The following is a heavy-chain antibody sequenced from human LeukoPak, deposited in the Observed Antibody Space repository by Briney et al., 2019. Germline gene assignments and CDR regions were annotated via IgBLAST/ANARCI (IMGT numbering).Heavy chain of an antibody. Sequence: GGSLRLSCAASGFTFSSYSMNWVRQAPGKGLEWVSYISSSSSTINYADSVKGRFTISRDNAKNSLYLQMNSLRDEDTAVYYCAREYYYDSSGYSHYFDYWGQGTLVTVSS. V-gene: IGHV3-48*02. CDR1: GFTFSSYS. CDR3: AREYYYDSSGYSHYFDY. J-gene: IGHJ4*02. CDR2: ISSSSSTI. D-gene: IGHD3-22*01.